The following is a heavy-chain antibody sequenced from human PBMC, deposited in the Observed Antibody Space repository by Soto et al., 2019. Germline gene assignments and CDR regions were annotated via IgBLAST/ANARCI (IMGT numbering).Heavy chain of an antibody. Sequence: PGESLQISCKGSGYSFTSYFIGWVRQMPGKGLEWMGIIYPGDSDTRYSPSFQGQVTISADKSISTAYLQWSSLKASDTAMYYCARSRYYYDSSGDYPGGSDYWSQGTLVTVSS. D-gene: IGHD3-22*01. J-gene: IGHJ4*02. CDR2: IYPGDSDT. CDR1: GYSFTSYF. V-gene: IGHV5-51*01. CDR3: ARSRYYYDSSGDYPGGSDY.